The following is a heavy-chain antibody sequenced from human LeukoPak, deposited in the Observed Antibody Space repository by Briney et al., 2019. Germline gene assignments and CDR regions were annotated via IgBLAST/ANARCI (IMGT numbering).Heavy chain of an antibody. CDR3: AKLLGYCSSTSCYYPDY. Sequence: GGSLRLSCAASGFTFSSYAMSWVRQAPGKGLEWVSAISGSGGSTYYADSVKGRFTISRDNSKNTLYLQMNSLRAEDTAVYYCAKLLGYCSSTSCYYPDYWGLGTLVTVSS. CDR2: ISGSGGST. CDR1: GFTFSSYA. D-gene: IGHD2-2*01. J-gene: IGHJ4*02. V-gene: IGHV3-23*01.